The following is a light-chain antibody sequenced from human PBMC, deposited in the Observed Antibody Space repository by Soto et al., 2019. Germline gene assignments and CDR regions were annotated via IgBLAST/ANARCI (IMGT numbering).Light chain of an antibody. CDR3: QQYNTWPYT. CDR1: QSVSSK. V-gene: IGKV3-15*01. CDR2: GAS. Sequence: EIVMTQSPATLSVSPGERATLSCRASQSVSSKLVWYQQKPGQAPRLLIYGASSRATDIPARFSASASGTEFTLTISSLQSEDFAVYYYQQYNTWPYTFGQGTKLEIK. J-gene: IGKJ2*01.